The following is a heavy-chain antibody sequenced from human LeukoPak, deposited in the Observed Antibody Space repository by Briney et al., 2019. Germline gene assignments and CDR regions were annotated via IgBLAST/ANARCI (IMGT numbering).Heavy chain of an antibody. CDR2: IKSKTHGGTT. CDR3: TTAGYSGYDWNY. CDR1: GFTLTNAW. J-gene: IGHJ4*02. Sequence: PGRCRRLSCAPSGFTLTNAWMSWVRQAPGKGLEWVGRIKSKTHGGTTDYAAPVKARFTISRDEPKHTLYLQMNSLKTEDTAIYFCTTAGYSGYDWNYWGQGGLVSVSS. D-gene: IGHD5-12*01. V-gene: IGHV3-15*01.